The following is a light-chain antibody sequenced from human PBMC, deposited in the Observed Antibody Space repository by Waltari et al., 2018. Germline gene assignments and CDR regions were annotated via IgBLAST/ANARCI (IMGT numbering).Light chain of an antibody. CDR2: DSA. J-gene: IGKJ4*01. Sequence: EVILTQSPDTLSLSPGARATLSCRASQNITNHYLAWYQQKPGLAPRLLIYDSASRATGVPDRFSGSGSGTDFTLTIGRLEPEDYAVYYCQQYENSPLTFGGGTQVETK. CDR3: QQYENSPLT. V-gene: IGKV3-20*01. CDR1: QNITNHY.